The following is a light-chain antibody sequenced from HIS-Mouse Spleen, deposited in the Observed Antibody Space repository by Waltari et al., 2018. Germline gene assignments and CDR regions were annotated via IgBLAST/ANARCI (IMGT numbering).Light chain of an antibody. Sequence: SYELTQPPSVSVSPGQTARTPCPCDALPKEHAYWYQQKSGQAPVLVIYEDSKRPSGIPERFSGSSSGTMATLTISGAQVEDEADYYCYSTDSSGNHRVFGGGTKLTVL. V-gene: IGLV3-10*01. J-gene: IGLJ2*01. CDR2: EDS. CDR3: YSTDSSGNHRV. CDR1: ALPKEH.